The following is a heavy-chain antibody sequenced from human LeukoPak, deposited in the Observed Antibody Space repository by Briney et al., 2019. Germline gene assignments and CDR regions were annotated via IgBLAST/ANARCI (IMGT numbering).Heavy chain of an antibody. CDR3: TRGRYCSSTSCESYYYYYMDV. CDR2: IRSKANSYAT. J-gene: IGHJ6*03. Sequence: GGSLRLSCAASGFTFSGSAMHWVRQASGKGLEWVGRIRSKANSYATAYAASVKGRFTISRDDSKNTAYLQMNSLKTEDTAVYYCTRGRYCSSTSCESYYYYYMDVWGKGTTVTVSS. D-gene: IGHD2-2*01. CDR1: GFTFSGSA. V-gene: IGHV3-73*01.